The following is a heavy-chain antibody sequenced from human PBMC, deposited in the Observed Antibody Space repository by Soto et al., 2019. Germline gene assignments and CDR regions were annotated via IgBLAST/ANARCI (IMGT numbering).Heavy chain of an antibody. J-gene: IGHJ4*02. CDR3: AKGRWERFGYFDY. V-gene: IGHV3-30*18. CDR2: ISNDGSNK. Sequence: QVQLVESGGGVVQPGRSLRLSCAASGFTFSTYGMHWVRQAPGKGLEWVAVISNDGSNKYYADSVKGRFTFSRDNSKNTLYLQMNSLRPEDTAVYYCAKGRWERFGYFDYWGQGTLVTVSS. D-gene: IGHD1-26*01. CDR1: GFTFSTYG.